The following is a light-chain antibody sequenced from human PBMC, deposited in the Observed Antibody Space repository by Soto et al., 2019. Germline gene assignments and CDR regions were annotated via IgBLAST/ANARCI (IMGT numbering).Light chain of an antibody. CDR2: RDS. Sequence: SYELTQPLSVSVALGQTARITCGGNNIGSKNVHWYQQKPGQAPVPVIYRDSNRPSGIPERFSGSNSGNTATLTISRAQAGDEADYYCQVWDSSTYVVFGGGTKLTVL. CDR1: NIGSKN. J-gene: IGLJ2*01. CDR3: QVWDSSTYVV. V-gene: IGLV3-9*01.